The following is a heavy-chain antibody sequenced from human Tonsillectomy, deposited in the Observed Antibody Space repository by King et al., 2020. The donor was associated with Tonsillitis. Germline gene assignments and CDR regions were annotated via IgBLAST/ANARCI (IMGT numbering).Heavy chain of an antibody. CDR1: GFTFSSYA. CDR3: AKDRDFWSPHGMDV. V-gene: IGHV3-23*04. D-gene: IGHD3-3*01. CDR2: ISGSGGST. J-gene: IGHJ6*02. Sequence: VQLVESGGGSIQPGGSLRLSCAASGFTFSSYAMNWVRQAPGKGLEWVSGISGSGGSTYYADSVKGRFANSRDNSKNTLYLQMNSLRAEDTAVYYYAKDRDFWSPHGMDVWGQGTTVTVSS.